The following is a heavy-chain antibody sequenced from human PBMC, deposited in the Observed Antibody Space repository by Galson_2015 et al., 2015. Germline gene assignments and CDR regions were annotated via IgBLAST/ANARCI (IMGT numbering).Heavy chain of an antibody. CDR3: TRPHRGENGDVDS. V-gene: IGHV3-48*03. D-gene: IGHD3-10*01. J-gene: IGHJ4*02. CDR2: ISSSGSAT. CDR1: GFTFSNYE. Sequence: YLRLSCAASGFTFSNYEMNWVRQAPGKGLEWLSYISSSGSATYYADSVKGRFTISRDNAKNSLYLQMNSLRVEDTAVYYCTRPHRGENGDVDSWGQGALVTVSS.